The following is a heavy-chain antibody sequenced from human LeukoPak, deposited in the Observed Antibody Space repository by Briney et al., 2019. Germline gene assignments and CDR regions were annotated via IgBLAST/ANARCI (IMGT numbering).Heavy chain of an antibody. CDR2: ISSSSSYI. Sequence: PGGSLRLSCAASGFTFSSYSMNWVRQAPGKGLEWVSSISSSSSYIYYADSVKGRFTISRDNAKNSLYLQMNSLRAEDTAVYYCAKLFEAAIFYYWGQGTLVTVSS. D-gene: IGHD5-18*01. J-gene: IGHJ4*02. V-gene: IGHV3-21*04. CDR1: GFTFSSYS. CDR3: AKLFEAAIFYY.